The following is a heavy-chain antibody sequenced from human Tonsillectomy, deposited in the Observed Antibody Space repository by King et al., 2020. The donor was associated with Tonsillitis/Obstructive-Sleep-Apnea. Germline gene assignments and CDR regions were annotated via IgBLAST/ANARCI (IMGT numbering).Heavy chain of an antibody. CDR2: IIPIFGTA. J-gene: IGHJ3*02. V-gene: IGHV1-69*01. CDR3: ARGPSTSDSSRSWFAFDI. CDR1: GGTFSSYA. D-gene: IGHD6-13*01. Sequence: VQLVESGAEVKKPGSSVKVSCTASGGTFSSYAISWVRQAPGHGLEWMGGIIPIFGTANYAQKFQGRVTITADESTSTAYMELSSLRSEDTAVYYCARGPSTSDSSRSWFAFDIWGQGTMVTVSS.